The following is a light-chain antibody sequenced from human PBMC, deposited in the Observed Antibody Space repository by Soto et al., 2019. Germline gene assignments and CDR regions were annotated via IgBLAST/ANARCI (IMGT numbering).Light chain of an antibody. CDR1: QGISSW. V-gene: IGKV1-12*01. CDR3: QQSYDMPWT. CDR2: VAS. Sequence: DIQMTQSPSSVSASVGSRVTITCRASQGISSWLAWYQQKPGKAPKLLIYVASSLQSGVPSRFSGGGSGTDFTLTISSLQPEDFAAYYCQQSYDMPWTVGQGTKVDIK. J-gene: IGKJ1*01.